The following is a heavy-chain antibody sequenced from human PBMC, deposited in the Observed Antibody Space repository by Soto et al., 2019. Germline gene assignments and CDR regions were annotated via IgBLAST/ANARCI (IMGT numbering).Heavy chain of an antibody. Sequence: AXVKVSCKASGYTFTSYGISWVRQAPGQGLEWMGWISAYNGNTNYAQKLQGRVTMTTDTSTSTAYMELRSLRSDDTAVYYCARVNKLYPWRWFDPWGQGTLVTVSS. J-gene: IGHJ5*02. CDR2: ISAYNGNT. CDR1: GYTFTSYG. D-gene: IGHD2-8*01. CDR3: ARVNKLYPWRWFDP. V-gene: IGHV1-18*01.